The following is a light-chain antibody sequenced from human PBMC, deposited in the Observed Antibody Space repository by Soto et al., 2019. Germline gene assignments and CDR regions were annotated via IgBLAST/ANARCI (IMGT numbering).Light chain of an antibody. CDR2: GAS. CDR1: QSVSSSY. CDR3: QQYGSSPWT. Sequence: EIALTQSPGTLSLSPGERATLSCRASQSVSSSYLAWYQQKPGQAPRILIYGASSRATGIPDRFSGSESGTDFTLTISRLEPEDFAVYYCQQYGSSPWTFGQGTKVEIK. J-gene: IGKJ1*01. V-gene: IGKV3-20*01.